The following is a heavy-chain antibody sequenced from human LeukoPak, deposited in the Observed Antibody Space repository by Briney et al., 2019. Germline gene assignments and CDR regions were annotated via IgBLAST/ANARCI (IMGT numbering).Heavy chain of an antibody. D-gene: IGHD3-22*01. CDR2: IYPGDSDT. Sequence: GESLKISCKGSGYTFAEYWIGWVRQMPGKGLEWMGIIYPGDSDTRYSPSFQGQVTISADKSISTAYLQWSSLKASDTAMYYCARPRYDSSGYFFDYWGQGPLVTVSS. V-gene: IGHV5-51*01. J-gene: IGHJ4*02. CDR1: GYTFAEYW. CDR3: ARPRYDSSGYFFDY.